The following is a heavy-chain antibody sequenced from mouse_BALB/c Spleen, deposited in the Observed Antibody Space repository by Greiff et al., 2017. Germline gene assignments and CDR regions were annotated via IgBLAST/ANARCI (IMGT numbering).Heavy chain of an antibody. Sequence: VKLMESGPGLVAPSQSLSITCTVSGFSLTSYGVHWVRQPPGKGLEWLGVIWAGGSTNYNSALMSRLSISKDNSKSQVFLKMNSLQTDDTAMYYCARAPYRYDGGVYYFDYWGQGTTLTVSS. D-gene: IGHD2-14*01. CDR1: GFSLTSYG. J-gene: IGHJ2*01. CDR3: ARAPYRYDGGVYYFDY. CDR2: IWAGGST. V-gene: IGHV2-9*02.